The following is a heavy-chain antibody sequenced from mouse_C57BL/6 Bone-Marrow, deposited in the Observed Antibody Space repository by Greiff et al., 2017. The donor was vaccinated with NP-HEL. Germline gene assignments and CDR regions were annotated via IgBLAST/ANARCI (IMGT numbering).Heavy chain of an antibody. CDR3: ARIYYGKGWYFDV. CDR2: IYPRDGST. D-gene: IGHD2-1*01. V-gene: IGHV1-85*01. CDR1: GYTFTSYD. J-gene: IGHJ1*03. Sequence: QVQLKQSGPELVKPGASVKLSCKASGYTFTSYDINWVKQRPGQGLEWIGWIYPRDGSTKYNEKFKGKATLTVDTSSSTAYMARHSLTSEDSAVYVCARIYYGKGWYFDVWGTGTTVTVSS.